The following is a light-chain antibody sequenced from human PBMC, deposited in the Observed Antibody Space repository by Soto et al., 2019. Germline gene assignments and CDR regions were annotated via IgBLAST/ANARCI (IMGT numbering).Light chain of an antibody. V-gene: IGKV4-1*01. CDR1: QSVFDSSDNKSC. Sequence: DIVMTQSPDSLAVSLGERATINCKSSQSVFDSSDNKSCLAWYQQKPGQAPRLLIYGASTGATGIPARFSGSGSGTEFTLTISSLQSEDFAVYYCQQYHDWPLTFGGGTKVDIK. CDR3: QQYHDWPLT. J-gene: IGKJ4*01. CDR2: GAS.